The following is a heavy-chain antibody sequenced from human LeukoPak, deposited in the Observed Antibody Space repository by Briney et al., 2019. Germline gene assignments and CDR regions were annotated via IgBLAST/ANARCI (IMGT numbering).Heavy chain of an antibody. V-gene: IGHV3-23*01. J-gene: IGHJ6*03. D-gene: IGHD5-12*01. CDR3: VKDSSITQYYFYYMDV. CDR1: GFTFSTYA. Sequence: GGSLRLSCAASGFTFSTYAMNWVRQAPGKGLEWVSVISHSGAITDHADSVKGRFTISRDNSKNTLYLQMNSLRAEDTAVYYCVKDSSITQYYFYYMDVWGKGTTVTVSS. CDR2: ISHSGAIT.